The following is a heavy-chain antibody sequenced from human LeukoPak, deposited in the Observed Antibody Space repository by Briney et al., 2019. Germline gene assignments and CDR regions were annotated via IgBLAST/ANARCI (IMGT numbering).Heavy chain of an antibody. CDR3: ARDLRSRAC. CDR1: DFTVSSNY. Sequence: GGSLRLSCAASDFTVSSNYMNWVRQAPGKGLEWVSVIYSGGSTYYADSVKGRLTISRDNSKNTLYLQMNSLRAEDTAVYYCARDLRSRACWGQGTLVTVSS. D-gene: IGHD4-17*01. CDR2: IYSGGST. V-gene: IGHV3-53*01. J-gene: IGHJ4*02.